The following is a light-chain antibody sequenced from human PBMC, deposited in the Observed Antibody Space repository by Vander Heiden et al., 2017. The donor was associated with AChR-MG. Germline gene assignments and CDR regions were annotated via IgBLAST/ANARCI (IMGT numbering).Light chain of an antibody. V-gene: IGKV3-11*01. CDR2: DAS. J-gene: IGKJ4*01. CDR1: QSVSSY. Sequence: EIVLTQSPATLSLSSGERATLSCRASQSVSSYLAWYQQKPGQAPRLLIYDASNRATGIPARFSGSGSGTDFTLTISSLEPEDFAVYYCQQRSNWPPAQTFVGGTKVEIK. CDR3: QQRSNWPPAQT.